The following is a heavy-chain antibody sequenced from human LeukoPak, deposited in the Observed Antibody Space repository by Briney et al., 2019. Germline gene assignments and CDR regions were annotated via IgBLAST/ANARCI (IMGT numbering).Heavy chain of an antibody. D-gene: IGHD6-13*01. CDR1: GFTFSSYG. CDR2: ISSSSSYI. CDR3: AGDIAAAGYYYYGMDV. V-gene: IGHV3-21*01. J-gene: IGHJ6*02. Sequence: GGSLRLSCAASGFTFSSYGMDWVRQAPGKGLEWVSSISSSSSYIYYADSVKGRFTISRDNAKNSLYLQMNSLRAEDTAVYYCAGDIAAAGYYYYGMDVWGQGTTVTVSS.